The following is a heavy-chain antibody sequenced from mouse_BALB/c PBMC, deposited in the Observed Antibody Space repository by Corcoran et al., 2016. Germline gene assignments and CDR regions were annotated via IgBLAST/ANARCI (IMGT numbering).Heavy chain of an antibody. D-gene: IGHD1-1*01. V-gene: IGHV1S136*01. CDR3: ARFGITTVVESYAMDY. J-gene: IGHJ4*01. Sequence: EVQLQQSGPELVKPGASVKMSCKASGYTFTSYVMHWVKQKPGQGLEWIGYINPYNDGTKYNEKFKGKATLTSDKSSSTAYMELSSLTSEDSAVYYCARFGITTVVESYAMDYWGQGTSVTVSS. CDR1: GYTFTSYV. CDR2: INPYNDGT.